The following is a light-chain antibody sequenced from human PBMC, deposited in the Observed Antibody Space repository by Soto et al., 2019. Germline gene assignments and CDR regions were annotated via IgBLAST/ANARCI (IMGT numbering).Light chain of an antibody. CDR1: SSDVGYYNY. CDR3: ETWDSSLSAGV. J-gene: IGLJ3*02. CDR2: DVS. V-gene: IGLV2-11*01. Sequence: QSALTQPRSVSGSPGQSVTISCTGTSSDVGYYNYVSWYQQYPGKAPKLMIYDVSGRPSGVPDRFSGSKSGNTASLTISGLQAEDEADYYCETWDSSLSAGVFGGGTKLTVL.